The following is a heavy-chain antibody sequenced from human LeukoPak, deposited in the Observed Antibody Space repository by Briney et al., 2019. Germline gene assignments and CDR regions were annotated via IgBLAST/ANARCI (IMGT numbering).Heavy chain of an antibody. D-gene: IGHD5-24*01. CDR2: ISGSGIST. Sequence: GGSLRLSCAASGFTFSSYGLSWVRQAPGKGLEWVSAISGSGISTYFANSVKGRFTISRDNSKNTLYVQMNSLRAEDTAVYYCTRDRGDGYNYRSPFDSWGQGTLVTVSS. J-gene: IGHJ4*02. CDR1: GFTFSSYG. V-gene: IGHV3-23*01. CDR3: TRDRGDGYNYRSPFDS.